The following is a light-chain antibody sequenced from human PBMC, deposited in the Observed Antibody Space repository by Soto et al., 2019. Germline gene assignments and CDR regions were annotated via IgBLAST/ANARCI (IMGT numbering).Light chain of an antibody. CDR3: QQSNNYPWT. CDR1: QSISSW. V-gene: IGKV1-5*03. CDR2: EAS. Sequence: DIQMTQSPSTLSASVGDRVTITCRASQSISSWLAWYQQKPGKAPKLLIYEASNLESGVPSRFSGSGSGTEFTLPMSSLQPDDFATYYCQQSNNYPWTFGQGTKVDI. J-gene: IGKJ1*01.